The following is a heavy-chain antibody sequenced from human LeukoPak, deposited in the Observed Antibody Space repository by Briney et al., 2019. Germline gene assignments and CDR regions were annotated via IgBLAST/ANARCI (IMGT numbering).Heavy chain of an antibody. CDR1: GYTFTSYD. J-gene: IGHJ6*03. V-gene: IGHV1-8*03. Sequence: ASVTVSCKASGYTFTSYDINWVRQATGQGLEWMGWMNPNSGNTGYAQKFQGRVTITRNTSISTAYMELSSLRSEDTAVYYCARHNGDYYYYYMDVWGKGTTVTVSS. D-gene: IGHD4-17*01. CDR3: ARHNGDYYYYYMDV. CDR2: MNPNSGNT.